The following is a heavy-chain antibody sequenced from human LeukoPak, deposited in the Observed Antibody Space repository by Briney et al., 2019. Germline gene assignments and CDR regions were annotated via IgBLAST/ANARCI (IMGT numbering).Heavy chain of an antibody. V-gene: IGHV4-39*07. CDR2: IYYSGST. J-gene: IGHJ2*01. Sequence: SETLSLTCTVTGGSISSSSYYWGWIRQPPGKGLEWIGSIYYSGSTYYNPSLKSRVTISVDTSKNQFSLKLSSVTAADTAVYYCARNGGNPTWYFDLWGRGTLVTVSS. D-gene: IGHD4-23*01. CDR3: ARNGGNPTWYFDL. CDR1: GGSISSSSYY.